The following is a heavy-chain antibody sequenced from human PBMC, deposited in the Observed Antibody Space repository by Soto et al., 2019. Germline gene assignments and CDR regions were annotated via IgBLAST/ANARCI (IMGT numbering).Heavy chain of an antibody. D-gene: IGHD6-19*01. CDR3: AKDRSHSSGWYTFDY. J-gene: IGHJ4*02. Sequence: QVQLVESGGGVVRPGRSLRLSCAASGFTFSSYGMHWVRQAPGKGLEWVAVISYDGSNKYYADSVKGRFTISRDNSKNTLYLQMNSLRAEDTAVFYCAKDRSHSSGWYTFDYWGQGTLVTVSS. CDR1: GFTFSSYG. CDR2: ISYDGSNK. V-gene: IGHV3-30*18.